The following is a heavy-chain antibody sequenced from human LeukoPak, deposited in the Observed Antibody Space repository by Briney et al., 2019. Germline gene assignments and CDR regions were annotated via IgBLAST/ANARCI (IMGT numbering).Heavy chain of an antibody. J-gene: IGHJ3*02. Sequence: GGSLRLSCAASGFTFSNAWMSWVRQAPGKGLEWVGRIKSKTDGGTTDYAAPVKGRFTISRDDSKNTLYLQMNSLKTEDTAVYYCTTVIVARAFDAFDIWGQGTMVTVSS. CDR3: TTVIVARAFDAFDI. CDR1: GFTFSNAW. V-gene: IGHV3-15*01. CDR2: IKSKTDGGTT. D-gene: IGHD5-12*01.